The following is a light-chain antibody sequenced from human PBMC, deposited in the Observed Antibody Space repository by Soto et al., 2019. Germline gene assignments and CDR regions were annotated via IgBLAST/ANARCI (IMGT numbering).Light chain of an antibody. CDR3: CSYTVSGTYV. Sequence: QSALTQAASVAWSPGQSITISCTGSSSDVGGYNYVSWYQQHPGKAPKLIIYAVSNRPSGVSNRFSGSKSGNTATLTISGLQAEDEADYYCCSYTVSGTYVFGTGTKVTVL. V-gene: IGLV2-14*01. J-gene: IGLJ1*01. CDR1: SSDVGGYNY. CDR2: AVS.